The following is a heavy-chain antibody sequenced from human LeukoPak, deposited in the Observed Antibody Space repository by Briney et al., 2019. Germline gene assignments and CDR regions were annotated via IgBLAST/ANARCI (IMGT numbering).Heavy chain of an antibody. Sequence: GESLKISCKGSGYSFTSYWIGWVRQMPGKGLEWMGIIYPGDSDTRYSPSFQGQVTISADKSISTAYLQWGSLKASDTAMYYCARIAGYSSSWYVRYFDYWGQGTLVTVSS. CDR1: GYSFTSYW. D-gene: IGHD6-13*01. CDR2: IYPGDSDT. J-gene: IGHJ4*02. V-gene: IGHV5-51*01. CDR3: ARIAGYSSSWYVRYFDY.